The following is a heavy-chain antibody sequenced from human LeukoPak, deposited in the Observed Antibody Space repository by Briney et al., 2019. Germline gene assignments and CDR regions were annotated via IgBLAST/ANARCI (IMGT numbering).Heavy chain of an antibody. D-gene: IGHD3-22*01. Sequence: SETLSLTCTVSGGSISSYYWSWIRQPAGKGLEWIGRIYTSGSTNYNPSLKSRVTMSVDTSKNQFSLKLSSVTAADTVVYYCARDAPYDSSGYYYYYYYYYMDVWGKGTTVTVSS. V-gene: IGHV4-4*07. J-gene: IGHJ6*03. CDR1: GGSISSYY. CDR2: IYTSGST. CDR3: ARDAPYDSSGYYYYYYYYYMDV.